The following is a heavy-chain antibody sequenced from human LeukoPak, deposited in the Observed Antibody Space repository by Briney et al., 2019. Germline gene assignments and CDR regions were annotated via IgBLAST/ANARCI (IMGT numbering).Heavy chain of an antibody. J-gene: IGHJ4*02. CDR3: TRDEQWLVYFDC. CDR2: TYYRSKWYS. D-gene: IGHD6-19*01. CDR1: GDSVSSNSAA. V-gene: IGHV6-1*01. Sequence: SQTLSHTCSISGDSVSSNSAAWNWIRQSPSRGLEWLGRTYYRSKWYSGYAESVKGRIIINPDTSKNQFSLQLNSVTPEDTAVYYCTRDEQWLVYFDCWGQGTLVTVSS.